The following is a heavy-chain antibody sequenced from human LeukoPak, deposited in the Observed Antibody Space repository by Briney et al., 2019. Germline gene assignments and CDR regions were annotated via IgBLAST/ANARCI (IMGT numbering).Heavy chain of an antibody. CDR2: ISWNSGSI. CDR1: GFTFDDYA. Sequence: GGSLRLPCAASGFTFDDYAMHWVRQAPGKGLQWVSGISWNSGSINYEDSVKGRFTISRDNAKNFLYLQMNSLRADDTAFYYCAKDTDYFGSGSESLGFAHWGQGTLVTVSS. J-gene: IGHJ4*02. D-gene: IGHD3-10*01. V-gene: IGHV3-9*01. CDR3: AKDTDYFGSGSESLGFAH.